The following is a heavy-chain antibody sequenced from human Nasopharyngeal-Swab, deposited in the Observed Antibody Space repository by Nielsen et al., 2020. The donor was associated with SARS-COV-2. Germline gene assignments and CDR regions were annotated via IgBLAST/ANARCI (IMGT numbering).Heavy chain of an antibody. CDR3: ATSPAVVVTEGWFDP. J-gene: IGHJ5*02. Sequence: ASVKVSCKASGYTFTGYYMHWVRQAPGQGLEWMGRINPNSGGTNYAQKFQGRVTMTRDTSISTAYMELSRLRSEDTAVYYCATSPAVVVTEGWFDPWGQGTLVTVSS. CDR2: INPNSGGT. D-gene: IGHD2-21*02. V-gene: IGHV1-2*06. CDR1: GYTFTGYY.